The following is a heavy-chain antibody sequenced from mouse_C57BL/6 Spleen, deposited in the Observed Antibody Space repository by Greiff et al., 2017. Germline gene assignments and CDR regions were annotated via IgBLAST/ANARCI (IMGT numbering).Heavy chain of an antibody. D-gene: IGHD1-1*01. CDR3: ARWDYYGSSLYAMDY. V-gene: IGHV1-64*01. Sequence: QVQLQQPGAELVKPGASVKLSCKASGYTFTSYWMHWVKQRPGQGLEWIGMIHPNSGSTNYNEKFKSKATLTVDKSSSTAYMQLSSLTSEDSAVYYCARWDYYGSSLYAMDYWGQGTSVTVSS. J-gene: IGHJ4*01. CDR2: IHPNSGST. CDR1: GYTFTSYW.